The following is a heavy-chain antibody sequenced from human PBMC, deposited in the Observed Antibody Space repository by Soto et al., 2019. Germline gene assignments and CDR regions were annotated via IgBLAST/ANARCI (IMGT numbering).Heavy chain of an antibody. V-gene: IGHV2-5*02. CDR3: AHLHRDWYHFGY. Sequence: QITLKESGLTLVKPTQTLTLTCTFSGFSLSTTGVGVGWIRQPPGKALEWLALIFRDDDKRYSPSLKHRVNITKDTSNNPAVLTMSNMDPVDTVTYSCAHLHRDWYHFGYWGQGTLVTVSS. CDR1: GFSLSTTGVG. J-gene: IGHJ4*02. CDR2: IFRDDDK. D-gene: IGHD3-9*01.